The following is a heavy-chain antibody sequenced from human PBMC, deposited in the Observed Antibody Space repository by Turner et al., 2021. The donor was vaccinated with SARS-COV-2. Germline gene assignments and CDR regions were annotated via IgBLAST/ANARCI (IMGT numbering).Heavy chain of an antibody. CDR1: GFTFSSYG. J-gene: IGHJ4*02. Sequence: QVQLVESGGGVVQPGRSLRLSCAASGFTFSSYGMHWVRQAPGKGLEWVAVIWYDGSNKYYADSVKGRFTISRDNSKNTLYLQTNSLRAEDTAVYYCARDLFQDYGSGSYRLDNWGQGTLVTVSS. D-gene: IGHD3-10*01. CDR2: IWYDGSNK. V-gene: IGHV3-33*01. CDR3: ARDLFQDYGSGSYRLDN.